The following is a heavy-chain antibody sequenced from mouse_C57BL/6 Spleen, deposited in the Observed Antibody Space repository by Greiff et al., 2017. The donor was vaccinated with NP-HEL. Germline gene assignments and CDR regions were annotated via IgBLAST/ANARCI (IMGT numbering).Heavy chain of an antibody. J-gene: IGHJ3*01. CDR1: GYTFTSYW. V-gene: IGHV1-52*01. CDR3: ARSDSSGYGFAY. Sequence: QVQLQQSGAELVRPGSSVKLSCKASGYTFTSYWMHWVKQRPIQGLEWIGNIDPSDSETHYNQKFKDKATLTVDKSSSTAYMQLSSLTSEDSAVYYCARSDSSGYGFAYWGQGTLVTVSA. CDR2: IDPSDSET. D-gene: IGHD3-2*02.